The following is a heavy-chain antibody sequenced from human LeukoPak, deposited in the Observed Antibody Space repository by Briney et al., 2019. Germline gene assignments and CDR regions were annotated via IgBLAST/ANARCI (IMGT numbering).Heavy chain of an antibody. CDR2: IYYSGTT. CDR1: GGSISSYY. J-gene: IGHJ1*01. CDR3: ATWYSSSWALGYFQH. D-gene: IGHD6-13*01. V-gene: IGHV4-59*12. Sequence: SETLSLTCTVSGGSISSYYWNWIRQPPGKGLEWIGYIYYSGTTNYNPSLKSRVTISVDTSKNQFSLKLSSVTAADTAVYYCATWYSSSWALGYFQHWGQGTLVTVSS.